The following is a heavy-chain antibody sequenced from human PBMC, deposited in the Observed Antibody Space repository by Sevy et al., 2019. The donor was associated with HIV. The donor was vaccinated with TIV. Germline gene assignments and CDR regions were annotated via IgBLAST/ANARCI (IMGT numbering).Heavy chain of an antibody. CDR3: ARSPSGSQGPGQYFQH. Sequence: ASVKVSCKASGYTFINYGITWVRQAPGQGLEGMGWISRYNTNYAQKLQGRVTMTTDTSTSTVYMELRSLRSDDTAVYYCARSPSGSQGPGQYFQHWGQGTLVTVSS. CDR2: ISRYNT. CDR1: GYTFINYG. J-gene: IGHJ1*01. D-gene: IGHD1-26*01. V-gene: IGHV1-18*01.